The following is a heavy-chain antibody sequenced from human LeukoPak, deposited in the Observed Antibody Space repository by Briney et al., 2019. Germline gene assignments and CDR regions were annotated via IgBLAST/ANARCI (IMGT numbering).Heavy chain of an antibody. CDR2: LSGSGGSA. CDR1: GFTFSNYA. CDR3: AKGRYESSGFNWAA. V-gene: IGHV3-23*01. J-gene: IGHJ4*02. Sequence: GRSLRLSCAASGFTFSNYAMTWVRQAPGKGLEWVSALSGSGGSAYYADSVKGRFTISRDNSKNTLYLQMNSLRAEDTAVYYCAKGRYESSGFNWAAWGQGTLVTVSS. D-gene: IGHD3-22*01.